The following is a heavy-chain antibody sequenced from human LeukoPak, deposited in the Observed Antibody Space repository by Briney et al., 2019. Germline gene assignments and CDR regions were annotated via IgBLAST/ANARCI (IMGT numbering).Heavy chain of an antibody. CDR3: ARVETGESVAFYYYYGTDV. CDR1: GFTFSSYG. D-gene: IGHD6-19*01. CDR2: IWFDGSNK. Sequence: PRGSLRLSCAASGFTFSSYGMHWVRQAPGKGLEWVAVIWFDGSNKYFADSVEGRFTISRDNAKKSLFLQMNSLRAEETAVYYCARVETGESVAFYYYYGTDVWGQGPTVTASS. J-gene: IGHJ6*02. V-gene: IGHV3-33*01.